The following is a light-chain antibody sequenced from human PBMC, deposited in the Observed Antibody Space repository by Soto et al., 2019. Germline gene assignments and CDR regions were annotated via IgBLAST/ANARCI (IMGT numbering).Light chain of an antibody. CDR1: QGISSY. CDR3: QKYNSAPLT. CDR2: AAS. Sequence: IQMTQSPSSLSASVGDTVTITCRASQGISSYLAWYQQKPGKVPKLLIYAASTLQSGVPSRFSGSASGTDFTLTISSLQPEDVGTYYCQKYNSAPLTFGGGTKVDIK. V-gene: IGKV1-27*01. J-gene: IGKJ4*01.